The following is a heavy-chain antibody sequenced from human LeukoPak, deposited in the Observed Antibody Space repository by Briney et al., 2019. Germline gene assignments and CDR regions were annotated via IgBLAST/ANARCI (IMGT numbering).Heavy chain of an antibody. Sequence: GGSLRLSCAASGFTVSSNYMSWVRQAPGKGLEWVSVISGSGGSTYYADSVKGRFTISRDNSKNTLYLQMNSLRAEDTAVYYCAKFYRLRYFDWFDWDWFDPWGQGTLVTVSS. CDR3: AKFYRLRYFDWFDWDWFDP. CDR1: GFTVSSNY. CDR2: ISGSGGST. V-gene: IGHV3-23*01. D-gene: IGHD3-9*01. J-gene: IGHJ5*02.